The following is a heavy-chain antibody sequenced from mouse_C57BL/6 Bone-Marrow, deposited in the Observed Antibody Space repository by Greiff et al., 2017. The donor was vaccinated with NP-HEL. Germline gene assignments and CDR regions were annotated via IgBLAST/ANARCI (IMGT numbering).Heavy chain of an antibody. CDR1: GYTFTDYY. CDR3: AVYGSSPFDY. Sequence: QVQLQQSGAELVRPGASVKLSCKASGYTFTDYYINWVKQRPGQGLEWIARIYPGSGNTYYNEKFKGKATLTAEKSSSTAYMQLSSLTSEDSAVYFCAVYGSSPFDYWGQGTTLTVSS. CDR2: IYPGSGNT. V-gene: IGHV1-76*01. J-gene: IGHJ2*01. D-gene: IGHD1-1*01.